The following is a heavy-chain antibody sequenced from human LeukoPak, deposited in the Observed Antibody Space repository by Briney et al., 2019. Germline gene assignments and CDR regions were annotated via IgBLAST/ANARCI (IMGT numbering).Heavy chain of an antibody. Sequence: GASVKVSCKVSGYTLTELSMHWVRQAPGKGLEWMGGFDPEDGETIYAQKFQGRVTMTRDMSTSTVYMELSSLRSEDTAVYYCAREHYGDYVVQYYYYMDVWGKGTTVTVSS. J-gene: IGHJ6*03. CDR3: AREHYGDYVVQYYYYMDV. V-gene: IGHV1-24*01. D-gene: IGHD4-17*01. CDR1: GYTLTELS. CDR2: FDPEDGET.